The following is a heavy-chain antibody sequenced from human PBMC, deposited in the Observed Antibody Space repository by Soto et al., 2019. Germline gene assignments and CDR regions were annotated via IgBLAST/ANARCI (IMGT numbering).Heavy chain of an antibody. V-gene: IGHV1-18*01. CDR2: ISTSKGNT. CDR1: GYTFTSYG. CDR3: ATRSPAFDF. J-gene: IGHJ4*02. Sequence: QVQLVQSGPEVKKPGASVKVSCKTSGYTFTSYGIAWVRQAPGQGLEWMGWISTSKGNTNYAQKFQVRVTMTTDPSPSTAYTALRSLRSDDTAQYYCATRSPAFDFWGQGTLVTVSS.